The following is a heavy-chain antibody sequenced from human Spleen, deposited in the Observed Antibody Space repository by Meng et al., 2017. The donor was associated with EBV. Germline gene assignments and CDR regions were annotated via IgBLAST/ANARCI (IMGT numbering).Heavy chain of an antibody. V-gene: IGHV1-18*01. J-gene: IGHJ5*02. CDR2: ISVYNGNT. D-gene: IGHD3-22*01. CDR1: GFTFSKFG. CDR3: ARDKDSRSFVGASASDP. Sequence: HVHPVESGAEVKEAWAQREVACKAFGFTFSKFGCMWGRQAPGRGVEGKGLISVYNGNTNHAQKFLARVTMTTDTSTSTAYMELRSLRSDDTAVYYCARDKDSRSFVGASASDPWGQGTLVTVSS.